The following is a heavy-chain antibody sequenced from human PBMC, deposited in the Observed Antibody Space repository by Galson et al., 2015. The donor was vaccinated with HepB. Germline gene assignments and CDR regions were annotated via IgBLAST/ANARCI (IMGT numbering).Heavy chain of an antibody. D-gene: IGHD5-18*01. V-gene: IGHV3-74*01. Sequence: SLRLSCAASGFTFSSYWMHWVRQAPGKGLVWVSRINSDGSSTSYADSVKGRFTISRDNAKNTLYLQMNSLRAEDTAVYYCARMNSYGSHAFDYWGQGTLVTVSS. CDR3: ARMNSYGSHAFDY. CDR1: GFTFSSYW. CDR2: INSDGSST. J-gene: IGHJ4*02.